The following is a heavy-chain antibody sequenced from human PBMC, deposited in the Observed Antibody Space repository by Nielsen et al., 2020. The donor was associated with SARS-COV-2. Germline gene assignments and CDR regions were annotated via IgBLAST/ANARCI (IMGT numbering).Heavy chain of an antibody. Sequence: SETLSLTCTVSGGSIRNYYWSWIRQPPGKGLEWIGYVHDSGTTNYNPSLKSRVTISLDTSKNQFFLKLNSVTAADRAVYFCARDYYGDYLDGFDIWGQGTLATV. CDR1: GGSIRNYY. V-gene: IGHV4-59*01. D-gene: IGHD4-17*01. J-gene: IGHJ3*02. CDR2: VHDSGTT. CDR3: ARDYYGDYLDGFDI.